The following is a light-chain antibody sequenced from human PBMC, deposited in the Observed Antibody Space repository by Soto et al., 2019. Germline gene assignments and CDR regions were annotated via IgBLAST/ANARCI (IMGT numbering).Light chain of an antibody. CDR2: AAS. V-gene: IGKV1-5*01. J-gene: IGKJ1*01. Sequence: DIQMTQSPSTLSASVGDRVTITCRASQSIGRWLAWYQQKPGKAPKLLIFAASTLQSGVPSRFSSSGSGTDFTLTISSLEPEDFAVYYCQQRSNWPRGTFGQGTKVDIK. CDR3: QQRSNWPRGT. CDR1: QSIGRW.